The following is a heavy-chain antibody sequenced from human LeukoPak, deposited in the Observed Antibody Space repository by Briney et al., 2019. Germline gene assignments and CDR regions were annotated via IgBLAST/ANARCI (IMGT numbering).Heavy chain of an antibody. CDR2: ISYDGSNK. V-gene: IGHV3-30-3*02. J-gene: IGHJ4*02. CDR3: AKPRDGYNSLDY. D-gene: IGHD5-24*01. CDR1: GFTFSSYA. Sequence: GGSLRLSCAASGFTFSSYAMHWVRQAPGKGLEWVAVISYDGSNKYYADSVKGRFTISRDNSKNTLYLQMNSLRAEDTAVYYCAKPRDGYNSLDYWGQGTLVTASS.